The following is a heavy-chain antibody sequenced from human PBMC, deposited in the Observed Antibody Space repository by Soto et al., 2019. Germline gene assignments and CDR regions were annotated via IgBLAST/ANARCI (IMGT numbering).Heavy chain of an antibody. CDR3: ARGSPGKFDY. Sequence: ASEAPSLSLGGFGGSLRGYYWSGLRQPRGRGLEWIGEINHSGSTNYNPSLKSRVTISVDTSKNQFSLKLSSVTAADTAVYYCARGSPGKFDYWGQGTLVTVSS. V-gene: IGHV4-34*01. J-gene: IGHJ4*02. CDR2: INHSGST. CDR1: GGSLRGYY.